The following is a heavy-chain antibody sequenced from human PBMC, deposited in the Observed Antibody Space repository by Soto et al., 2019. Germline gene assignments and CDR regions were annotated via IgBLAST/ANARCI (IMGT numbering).Heavy chain of an antibody. CDR3: SRRAPEGFDP. Sequence: SETLSLTCTVSGDSTSTSTYYWGWIRQPPGKGLEWIGSIDYRGSTYHNPSLKSRVTISVDTSKNQFSLKLSSVTASDTAFYYCSRRAPEGFDPWGQGTLVTGS. V-gene: IGHV4-39*01. J-gene: IGHJ5*02. CDR1: GDSTSTSTYY. CDR2: IDYRGST.